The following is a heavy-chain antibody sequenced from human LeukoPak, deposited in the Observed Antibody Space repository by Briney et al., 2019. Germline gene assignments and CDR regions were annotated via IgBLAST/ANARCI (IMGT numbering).Heavy chain of an antibody. V-gene: IGHV1-2*02. CDR1: GYTFTGYY. J-gene: IGHJ6*03. D-gene: IGHD2-15*01. Sequence: ASVKVSCKASGYTFTGYYMHWVRQAPGQGLEWMGWINPNSGGTNSAQKFQGRVTMTRDTSISTAYMELSRLRSDGTAVYYCARDRSAATYYYYMDVWGKGTTVTVSS. CDR2: INPNSGGT. CDR3: ARDRSAATYYYYMDV.